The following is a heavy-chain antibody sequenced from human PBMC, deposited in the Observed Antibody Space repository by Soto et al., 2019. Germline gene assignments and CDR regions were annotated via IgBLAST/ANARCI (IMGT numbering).Heavy chain of an antibody. CDR2: IHPNSGDT. D-gene: IGHD5-12*01. J-gene: IGHJ6*02. V-gene: IGHV1-2*02. Sequence: QVQLAQSGAEVKKPGASVKVSCKASGYIFTDYYVHWVRPAPGQGLEWMGWIHPNSGDTNYAQKFQGRVTMTRDTSISTAYMEVNRLTSDDTAVYYCARNRSGYDPWGQGTTVTVSS. CDR1: GYIFTDYY. CDR3: ARNRSGYDP.